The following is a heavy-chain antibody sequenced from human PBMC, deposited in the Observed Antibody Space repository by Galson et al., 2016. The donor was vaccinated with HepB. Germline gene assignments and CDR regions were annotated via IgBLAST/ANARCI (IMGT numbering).Heavy chain of an antibody. CDR3: ARGGPARTGCTGFDY. CDR2: INGANDNT. J-gene: IGHJ4*02. V-gene: IGHV1-3*01. D-gene: IGHD1-1*01. Sequence: SVKVSCKASGYTFKSFAIHWVRQAPGQRLEWMGWINGANDNTKYSQNFQGRVTINRDTSASTAYMELSSLTYEDTALYYCARGGPARTGCTGFDYWGQGTLVTVSS. CDR1: GYTFKSFA.